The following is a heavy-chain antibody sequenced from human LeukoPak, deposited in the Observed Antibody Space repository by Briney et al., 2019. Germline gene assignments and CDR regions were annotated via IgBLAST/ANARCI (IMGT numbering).Heavy chain of an antibody. J-gene: IGHJ4*02. CDR3: AMGRYDSSGYEGAYFDY. CDR1: GYTFTSYA. D-gene: IGHD3-22*01. V-gene: IGHV1-69*05. CDR2: IIPIFGTA. Sequence: SVKVSCKASGYTFTSYAISWVRQAPGQGLEWMGGIIPIFGTANYAQKFQGRVTITTDESTSTAYMELSSLRSEDTAVYYCAMGRYDSSGYEGAYFDYWGQGTLVTVSS.